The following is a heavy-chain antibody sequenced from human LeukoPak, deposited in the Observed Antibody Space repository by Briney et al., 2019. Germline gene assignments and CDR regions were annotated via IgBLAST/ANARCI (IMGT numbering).Heavy chain of an antibody. CDR2: IIPIFGTA. CDR3: ARGRYCSGGSCLKPLDY. CDR1: GGTFSSYA. J-gene: IGHJ4*02. V-gene: IGHV1-69*13. D-gene: IGHD2-15*01. Sequence: SVKLSCKASGGTFSSYAISWVRQAPGQGLEWMGGIIPIFGTANYAQKFQGRVTITADESTSTAYMELSSLRSEDTAVYYCARGRYCSGGSCLKPLDYWGQGTLVTVSS.